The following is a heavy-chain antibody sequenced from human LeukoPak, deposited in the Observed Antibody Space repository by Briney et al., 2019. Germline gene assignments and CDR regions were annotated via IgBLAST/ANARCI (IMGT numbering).Heavy chain of an antibody. CDR1: GYTFTSYY. CDR2: INPAGGST. D-gene: IGHD2-8*01. Sequence: GASVKVSCTASGYTFTSYYIHGVRQAPGQGLEWMGIINPAGGSTPYAQRFQGSRLTLTRETSTSTVYMELNSLRSEDTAVYYCARGRGVHDTHTYDYFDYWGQGSLVTVSS. CDR3: ARGRGVHDTHTYDYFDY. V-gene: IGHV1-46*01. J-gene: IGHJ4*02.